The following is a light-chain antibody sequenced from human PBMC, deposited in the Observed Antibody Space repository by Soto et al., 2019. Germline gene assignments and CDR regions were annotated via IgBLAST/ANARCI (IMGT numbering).Light chain of an antibody. V-gene: IGLV2-14*01. CDR1: SSDVSGYNL. CDR3: SSYTSSGRHV. J-gene: IGLJ1*01. Sequence: QSALTQPASVSGSPGQSITISCTGTSSDVSGYNLVSWYQQHPDKAPKLVIYEVASRPSGVSPRFSGSKYGNTASLTISWLQAEDEADYYCSSYTSSGRHVFGTGTKLTVL. CDR2: EVA.